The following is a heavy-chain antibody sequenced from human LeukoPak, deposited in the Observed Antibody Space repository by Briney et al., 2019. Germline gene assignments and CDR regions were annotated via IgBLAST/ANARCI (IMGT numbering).Heavy chain of an antibody. D-gene: IGHD2-2*01. CDR2: ISSSSSYI. CDR3: ARASAAPIWWFDP. CDR1: GFTFSSYS. Sequence: GGSLRLSCAASGFTFSSYSMNWVRQAPRKGLEWVSSISSSSSYIYYADSVKGRFTISRDNAKNSLYLQMNSLRAEDTAVYYCARASAAPIWWFDPWGQGTLVTVSS. V-gene: IGHV3-21*01. J-gene: IGHJ5*02.